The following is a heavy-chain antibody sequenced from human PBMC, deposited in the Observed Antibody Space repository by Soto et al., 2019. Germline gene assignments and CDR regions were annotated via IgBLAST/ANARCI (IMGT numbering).Heavy chain of an antibody. Sequence: QEQLVQSGAEVKKPGSSVKVSCKASGDIFSSYAISWVRQAPGQGLEWMGGIIPIFGTANYAQKFQGRVTITADESTNTAYMDLSSLKSEVTAIYYCARGGSGYVWFNEFWGQGTLVTVSS. V-gene: IGHV1-69*01. J-gene: IGHJ4*02. CDR1: GDIFSSYA. CDR3: ARGGSGYVWFNEF. D-gene: IGHD3-22*01. CDR2: IIPIFGTA.